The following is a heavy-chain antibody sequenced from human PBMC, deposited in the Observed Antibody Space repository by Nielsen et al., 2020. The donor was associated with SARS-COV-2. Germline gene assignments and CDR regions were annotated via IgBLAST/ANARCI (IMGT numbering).Heavy chain of an antibody. V-gene: IGHV1-18*04. J-gene: IGHJ6*03. CDR2: VSAYNANT. CDR3: ARAVGSAFYYYYMDV. D-gene: IGHD2-15*01. Sequence: ASVKVSCKASGYTFNNNGFSWARQAPGQGLEWVGWVSAYNANTNYAQKLQGRVTMTTDTSTSTAYMELRSLRSDDTAVYYCARAVGSAFYYYYMDVWGQGTAVTVSS. CDR1: GYTFNNNG.